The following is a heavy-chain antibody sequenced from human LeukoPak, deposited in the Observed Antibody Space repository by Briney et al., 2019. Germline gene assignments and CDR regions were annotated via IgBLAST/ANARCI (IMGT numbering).Heavy chain of an antibody. Sequence: ASVKVSCKASGYTFTGYYMHWVRQAPGQGLEWMGWINPNSGGTNYAQKFQGRVTMTRDTSISTAYMELSRLRSDDTAVYYCAKGRVSGMVRGVNDYWGQGTLVTVSS. V-gene: IGHV1-2*02. J-gene: IGHJ4*02. D-gene: IGHD3-10*01. CDR1: GYTFTGYY. CDR2: INPNSGGT. CDR3: AKGRVSGMVRGVNDY.